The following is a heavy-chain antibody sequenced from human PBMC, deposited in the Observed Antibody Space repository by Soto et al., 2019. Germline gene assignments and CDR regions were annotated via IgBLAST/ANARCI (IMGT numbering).Heavy chain of an antibody. Sequence: QVQLRESGPGLVKPSETLSLTCTVSGSSVSGGIYYWTWIRQPPGKGLEWIGYIYHSATTNYNASLMSRVTISVDTSKNDFSLRLTSVTAADTAVYYCARYRDFGDYGYFDAWVQVTLVTVSS. V-gene: IGHV4-61*01. J-gene: IGHJ4*03. CDR3: ARYRDFGDYGYFDA. CDR1: GSSVSGGIYY. CDR2: IYHSATT. D-gene: IGHD4-17*01.